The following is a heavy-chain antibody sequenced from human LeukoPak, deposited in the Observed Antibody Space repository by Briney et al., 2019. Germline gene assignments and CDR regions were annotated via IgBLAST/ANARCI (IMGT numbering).Heavy chain of an antibody. J-gene: IGHJ4*02. V-gene: IGHV1-18*01. D-gene: IGHD6-6*01. Sequence: ASVKVSCKASGYTFTKYGITWVRQAPGQGLEWMGWFSPYNGNRNYAQKLQDRVTMTTDTSTSTAYIELRSLRSDDTAVYYCARGRGVYASSSTTFDYWGQGTLVTVSS. CDR2: FSPYNGNR. CDR1: GYTFTKYG. CDR3: ARGRGVYASSSTTFDY.